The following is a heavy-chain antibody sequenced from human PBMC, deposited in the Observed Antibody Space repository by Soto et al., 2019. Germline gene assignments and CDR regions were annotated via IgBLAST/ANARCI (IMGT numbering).Heavy chain of an antibody. J-gene: IGHJ4*02. CDR2: ISKGDYT. V-gene: IGHV3-21*01. Sequence: VGSLRLSCTVSGFAFNNYGINWVRQAPGKGLEWVSSISKGDYTYYSDSVKGRFAISRDNAKSSVSLQMNTLRVEDTAVYYCAREDSIIIPAVSDFWGQGTLVTVSS. CDR3: AREDSIIIPAVSDF. CDR1: GFAFNNYG. D-gene: IGHD2-2*01.